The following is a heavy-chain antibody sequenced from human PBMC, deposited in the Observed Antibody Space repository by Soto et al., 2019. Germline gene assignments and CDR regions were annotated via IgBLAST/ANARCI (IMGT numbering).Heavy chain of an antibody. CDR1: GFTFSSYS. J-gene: IGHJ4*02. CDR3: ARDPKASDIVVVPAAIDY. V-gene: IGHV3-21*01. Sequence: GGSLRLSCAASGFTFSSYSMNWVRQAPGKGLEWVSSISSSSSYIYYADSVKGRFTISRDNAKNSLYLQMNSLRAEDTAVYYCARDPKASDIVVVPAAIDYWGQGTLVTVSS. CDR2: ISSSSSYI. D-gene: IGHD2-2*01.